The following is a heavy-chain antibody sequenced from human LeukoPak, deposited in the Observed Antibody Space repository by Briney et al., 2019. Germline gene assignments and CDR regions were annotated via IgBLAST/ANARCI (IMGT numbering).Heavy chain of an antibody. V-gene: IGHV3-30*14. CDR2: ISYDGSNK. CDR3: ARSSHYDILTGYSEEDAFDI. CDR1: GFTFSSYA. J-gene: IGHJ3*02. D-gene: IGHD3-9*01. Sequence: PGRSLRLSCAASGFTFSSYAMHWVRQAPGKGLEWVAVISYDGSNKYYADSVKGRFTISRDNSKNTLYLQMNSLRVEDTAVYYCARSSHYDILTGYSEEDAFDIWGQGTMVTVSS.